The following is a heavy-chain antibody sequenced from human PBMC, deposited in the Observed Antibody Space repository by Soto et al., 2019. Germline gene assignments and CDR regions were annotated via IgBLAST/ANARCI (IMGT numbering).Heavy chain of an antibody. CDR1: GFTFSSYA. Sequence: GGSLRLSCAASGFTFSSYAMSWVRQAPGKGLEWVSAISGSGGSTYYADSVKGRFTISRDNSKSTLYLQMNSLRAEDTAVCYCAKGPKDYYDSSANLGPFDYWGQGTLVTVSS. CDR2: ISGSGGST. V-gene: IGHV3-23*01. CDR3: AKGPKDYYDSSANLGPFDY. J-gene: IGHJ4*02. D-gene: IGHD3-22*01.